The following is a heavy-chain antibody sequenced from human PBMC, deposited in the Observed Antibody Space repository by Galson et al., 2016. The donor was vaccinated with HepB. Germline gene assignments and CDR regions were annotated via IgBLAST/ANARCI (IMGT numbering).Heavy chain of an antibody. CDR2: IYYSGST. D-gene: IGHD3-22*01. CDR1: GGSISSYY. V-gene: IGHV4-59*08. J-gene: IGHJ5*02. CDR3: ARVIVVTSKSRFDP. Sequence: SETLSLTCTVSGGSISSYYWSWIRQPPGKGLEWIGYIYYSGSTNYNPSLKSRVTISVDTSKNQFSLKLNSVTAADTAVYYCARVIVVTSKSRFDPWGQGTLVTVSS.